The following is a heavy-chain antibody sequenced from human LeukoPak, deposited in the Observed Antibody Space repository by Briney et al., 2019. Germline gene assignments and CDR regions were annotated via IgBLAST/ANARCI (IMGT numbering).Heavy chain of an antibody. J-gene: IGHJ4*02. CDR2: IKQDGSEK. CDR1: GFTFSSYA. Sequence: GGSLRLSCAASGFTFSSYAMSWVRQAPGKGLEWVASIKQDGSEKYYVDSVKGRFTISRDNVKNSLYLQMNSLRGEDTAVYYCARVSYYDSSAPSWGYDYWGQGTLVTVSS. V-gene: IGHV3-7*03. CDR3: ARVSYYDSSAPSWGYDY. D-gene: IGHD3-22*01.